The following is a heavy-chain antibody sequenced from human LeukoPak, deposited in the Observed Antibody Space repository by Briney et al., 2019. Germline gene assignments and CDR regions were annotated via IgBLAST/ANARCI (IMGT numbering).Heavy chain of an antibody. CDR2: ISASGLTA. CDR1: GFIFNNSG. J-gene: IGHJ4*02. Sequence: GGSLTLSCAASGFIFNNSGMGWVRQAPGRGLEWVSAISASGLTAYYGDSVKGRFTISRDNAKNTLYLHMSSLRGEDTAIYYCTENTWGRGTRVTVSS. V-gene: IGHV3-23*01. CDR3: TENT.